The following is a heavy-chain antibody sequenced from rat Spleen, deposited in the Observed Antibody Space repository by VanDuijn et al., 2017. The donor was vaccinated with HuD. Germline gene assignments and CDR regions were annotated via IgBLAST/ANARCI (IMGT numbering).Heavy chain of an antibody. CDR3: ARQGLGGLPHYFDY. CDR1: GFTFSDYY. V-gene: IGHV5-22*01. J-gene: IGHJ2*01. Sequence: EVQLVESGGGLVQPGRSLKLSCAASGFTFSDYYMAWVRQAPKKGLEWVASISYEGSSTYYGDSVKGRFTISRDNAKSTLYLQMNSLRSEDTATYYCARQGLGGLPHYFDYWGQGVMVTVSS. CDR2: ISYEGSST. D-gene: IGHD5-1*01.